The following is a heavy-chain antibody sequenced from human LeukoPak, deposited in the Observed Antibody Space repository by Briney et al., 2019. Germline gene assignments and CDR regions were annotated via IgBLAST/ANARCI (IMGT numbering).Heavy chain of an antibody. D-gene: IGHD5-24*01. CDR2: INPNSGGT. CDR3: ARVRRVGFNWFDP. CDR1: GYTFTGYY. J-gene: IGHJ5*02. V-gene: IGHV1-2*02. Sequence: GASVKVSCKASGYTFTGYYMHWVRQAPGQGLEWMGWINPNSGGTNYAQKFQGRVTMTKDTSISTAYMELSRLRSDDTAVYYCARVRRVGFNWFDPWGQGTLVTVSS.